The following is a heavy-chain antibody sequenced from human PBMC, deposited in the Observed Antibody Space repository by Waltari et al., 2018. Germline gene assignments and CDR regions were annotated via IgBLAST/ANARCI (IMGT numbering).Heavy chain of an antibody. D-gene: IGHD1-26*01. J-gene: IGHJ3*02. CDR1: GYTLTELS. CDR3: ATDQSGSYEHAFDI. V-gene: IGHV1-24*01. Sequence: QVQLVQSGDEVKKPGASVKVSCKVSGYTLTELSMQWVRQAPGKGLVWMGGFDPEDGETIYAQKFQGRVTMTEDTSTDTAYMELSSLRSEDTAVYYCATDQSGSYEHAFDIWGQGTMVTVSS. CDR2: FDPEDGET.